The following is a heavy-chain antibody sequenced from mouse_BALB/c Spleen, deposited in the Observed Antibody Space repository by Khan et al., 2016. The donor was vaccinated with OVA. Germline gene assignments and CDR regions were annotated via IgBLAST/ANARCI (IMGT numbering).Heavy chain of an antibody. Sequence: VQLQQSGPGLVKPSQSLSLTCTVTGYSITSDYAWNWIRQFPGNKLEWMGYISYSGNTKYNPSLKSRTSITRDTSKNQFFLQLNSVTIEDAATYYCARVYGGDFDYWGQGTTLTVSS. J-gene: IGHJ2*01. V-gene: IGHV3-2*02. CDR2: ISYSGNT. CDR1: GYSITSDYA. CDR3: ARVYGGDFDY. D-gene: IGHD1-1*01.